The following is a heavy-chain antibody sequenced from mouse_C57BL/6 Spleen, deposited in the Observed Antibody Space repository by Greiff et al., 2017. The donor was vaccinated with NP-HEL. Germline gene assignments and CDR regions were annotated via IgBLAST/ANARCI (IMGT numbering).Heavy chain of an antibody. CDR3: ASREFAY. Sequence: EVQVVESGPELVKPGASVKIPCKASGYTFTDYNMDWVKQSHGKSLEWIGDINPNNGGTIYNQKFKGKATLTVDKSSSTAYMELRSLTSEDTAVYYCASREFAYWGQGTLVTVSA. V-gene: IGHV1-18*01. CDR2: INPNNGGT. CDR1: GYTFTDYN. J-gene: IGHJ3*01.